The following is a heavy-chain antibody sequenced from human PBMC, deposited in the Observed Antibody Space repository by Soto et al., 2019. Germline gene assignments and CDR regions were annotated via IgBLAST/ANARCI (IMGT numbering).Heavy chain of an antibody. CDR1: GYTFTSND. CDR2: MSPKSGDT. CDR3: AGGPPNWGFDF. V-gene: IGHV1-8*01. J-gene: IGHJ4*02. D-gene: IGHD7-27*01. Sequence: QVQLVQSGAEVKKPGASVKVSCKASGYTFTSNDINWVRQATGQGFEWMGWMSPKSGDTGYAQKCQGRVTMTRDTSISTAYMALSSLRAEDTAVYYCAGGPPNWGFDFWGQGTLVTVPS.